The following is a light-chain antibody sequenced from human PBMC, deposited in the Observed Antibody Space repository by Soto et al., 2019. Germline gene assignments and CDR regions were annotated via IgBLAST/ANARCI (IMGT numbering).Light chain of an antibody. CDR3: AAWDDSLSGWV. Sequence: QSVLTQPPSASGTPGQRVTISCSGSSSNIGSNSVNWYQHLPGTAPKLLIYFNNQRPSGVPDRFSGSKSGTSASLAVSGLRSEDEADYYCAAWDDSLSGWVFGGGTKVTVL. J-gene: IGLJ3*02. V-gene: IGLV1-47*02. CDR1: SSNIGSNS. CDR2: FNN.